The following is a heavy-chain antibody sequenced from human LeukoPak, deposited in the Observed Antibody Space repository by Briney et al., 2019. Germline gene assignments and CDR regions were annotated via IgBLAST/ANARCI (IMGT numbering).Heavy chain of an antibody. V-gene: IGHV4-39*01. CDR2: IYYSGST. CDR1: GGSISSSSYY. Sequence: SETLSLTCTVSGGSISSSSYYWGWIRQPPGKGLEWIGSIYYSGSTYYNPSLKSRVTISVDTSKNQFSLKLSSVTAADTAVYYCARLDYDILTGYHMAYYSDYWGQGTLVTVSS. CDR3: ARLDYDILTGYHMAYYSDY. D-gene: IGHD3-9*01. J-gene: IGHJ4*02.